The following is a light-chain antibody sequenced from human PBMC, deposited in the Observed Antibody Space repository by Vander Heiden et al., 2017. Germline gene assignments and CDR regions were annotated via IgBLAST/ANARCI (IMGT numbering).Light chain of an antibody. CDR2: DAS. V-gene: IGKV3-11*01. J-gene: IGKJ3*01. CDR1: QRVTNY. Sequence: EIVLTQSPATLSLSPGERATLSCRASQRVTNYLAWYQQKPGQAPRLLIYDASNRATGIPARFSGSGSGTDFTLTISSLEPEDFAVYYCQHSLNFLFTFGPGTKLDIK. CDR3: QHSLNFLFT.